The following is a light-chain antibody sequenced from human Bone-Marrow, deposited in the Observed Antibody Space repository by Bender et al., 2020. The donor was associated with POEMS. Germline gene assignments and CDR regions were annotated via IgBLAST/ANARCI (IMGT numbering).Light chain of an antibody. V-gene: IGLV1-36*01. CDR2: YDD. J-gene: IGLJ3*02. Sequence: QSVVTQPPSLSEAPRQRVTISCSGSSSNIGNHGVNWYQQLPGEAPKLLIYYDDLLTPGVSDRFSASKSGTSASLAINELQSKDEALYSYSAWNDSQSGWVFGGGTKLTVL. CDR3: SAWNDSQSGWV. CDR1: SSNIGNHG.